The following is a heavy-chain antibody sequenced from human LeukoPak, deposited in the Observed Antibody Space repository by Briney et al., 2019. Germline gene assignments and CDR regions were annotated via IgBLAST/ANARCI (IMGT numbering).Heavy chain of an antibody. J-gene: IGHJ5*02. D-gene: IGHD6-13*01. CDR3: ARDRIAAGVKYNWFDP. V-gene: IGHV4-61*02. CDR2: IYTSGST. CDR1: GGSISSGSYY. Sequence: SQTLSLTCTVSGGSISSGSYYWSWIRQPAGKGLEWIGRIYTSGSTNYNPSLKSRVTISVDTSKNQFSLKLSSVTAADTAVYYCARDRIAAGVKYNWFDPWGQGTLVTVSS.